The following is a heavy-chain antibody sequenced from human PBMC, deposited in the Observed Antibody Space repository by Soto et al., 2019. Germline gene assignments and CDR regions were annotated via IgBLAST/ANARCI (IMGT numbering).Heavy chain of an antibody. CDR3: VRPDSTGYYNH. J-gene: IGHJ5*02. CDR1: GYSLTNYW. CDR2: INPADSDT. V-gene: IGHV5-51*01. Sequence: GESLKISCKASGYSLTNYWIGWVRQMPGKGLEWMGIINPADSDTRYSPSFQGQVTVSVDKSISTAYLQRGSLKASDTAMYYCVRPDSTGYYNHWGQGTSVTVSS. D-gene: IGHD3-22*01.